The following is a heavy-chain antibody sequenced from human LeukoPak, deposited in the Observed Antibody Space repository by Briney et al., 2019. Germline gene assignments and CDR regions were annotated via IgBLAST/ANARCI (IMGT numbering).Heavy chain of an antibody. CDR3: ARLLEWPHYYMDV. Sequence: RASVNVSCKASGYTFTSYGISWVRQAHGQGLEWMGWISAYNGNTNYAQKLQGRVTMTTDTSTSTAYMELRSLRSDDTAVYYCARLLEWPHYYMDVWGKGTTVTVSS. V-gene: IGHV1-18*01. CDR1: GYTFTSYG. J-gene: IGHJ6*03. CDR2: ISAYNGNT. D-gene: IGHD3-3*01.